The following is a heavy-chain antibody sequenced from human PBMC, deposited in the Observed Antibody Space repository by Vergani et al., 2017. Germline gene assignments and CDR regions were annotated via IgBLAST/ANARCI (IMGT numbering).Heavy chain of an antibody. Sequence: QEQLVQSGSELKKPGASVKVSCKASGYSFNNYAIHWVRQAPGQGLEWMGWINPTTGNPTYARAFTGRFVFSLDTSISTAYLQIGSLKAEDTAVYFCARAIRCRLAVGATDSWGQGTLLTVSS. CDR3: ARAIRCRLAVGATDS. D-gene: IGHD6-19*01. V-gene: IGHV7-4-1*01. CDR1: GYSFNNYA. J-gene: IGHJ4*02. CDR2: INPTTGNP.